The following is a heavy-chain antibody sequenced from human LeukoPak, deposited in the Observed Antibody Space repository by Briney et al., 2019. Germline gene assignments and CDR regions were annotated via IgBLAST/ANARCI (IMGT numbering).Heavy chain of an antibody. CDR1: GFTFSSYS. CDR3: AKLYYYDSSGRTSDY. CDR2: ISYDGSNK. J-gene: IGHJ4*02. Sequence: GRSLRLSCAASGFTFSSYSMHWVRQAPGKGLEWVAVISYDGSNKYYADSVKGRFTISRDDSKNTLYLQMNSLRAEDTAVYYCAKLYYYDSSGRTSDYWGQGTLVTVSS. V-gene: IGHV3-30*18. D-gene: IGHD3-22*01.